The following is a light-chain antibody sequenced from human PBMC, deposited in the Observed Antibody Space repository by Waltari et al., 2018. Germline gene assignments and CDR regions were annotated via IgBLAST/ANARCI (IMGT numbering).Light chain of an antibody. V-gene: IGKV3-20*01. Sequence: EVVLTQSPGTLSLSLGEKATLSCRASQSVGSSYLAWYQQKPGQSPSLLVYGASTRASGFPDRFSGSGSVTDFNLIISGLEPEDFAVYYCQQYGRSPWTFGQGTKVEIK. J-gene: IGKJ1*01. CDR1: QSVGSSY. CDR2: GAS. CDR3: QQYGRSPWT.